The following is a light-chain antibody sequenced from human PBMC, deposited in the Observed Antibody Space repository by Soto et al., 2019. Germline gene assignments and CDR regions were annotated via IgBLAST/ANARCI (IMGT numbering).Light chain of an antibody. Sequence: IVLTQSPDSLAVSLGERATISCKSSDSLLFTTNNKNYLGWYQQKPGQPPKLLISWASTRESGVPDRFSGSGSETDFTLTINNLQAEDVAVYYCQQYYSTLPYSFGQGTKLEIK. CDR1: DSLLFTTNNKNY. J-gene: IGKJ2*01. CDR3: QQYYSTLPYS. CDR2: WAS. V-gene: IGKV4-1*01.